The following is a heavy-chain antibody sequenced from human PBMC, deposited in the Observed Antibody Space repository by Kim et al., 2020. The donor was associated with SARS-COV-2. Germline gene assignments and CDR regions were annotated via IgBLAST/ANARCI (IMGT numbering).Heavy chain of an antibody. CDR1: GFSLSTSGVG. V-gene: IGHV2-5*02. CDR2: IYWDDDK. J-gene: IGHJ3*02. D-gene: IGHD6-19*01. CDR3: AVYSSGRRAFDI. Sequence: SGPTLVNPTQTLTLTCTFSGFSLSTSGVGVGCIRQPPGKALEWLALIYWDDDKRYSPSLKSRLTITKDTSKNQVVLTMTNMDPVDTATYYCAVYSSGRRAFDIWGQGTMVTVSS.